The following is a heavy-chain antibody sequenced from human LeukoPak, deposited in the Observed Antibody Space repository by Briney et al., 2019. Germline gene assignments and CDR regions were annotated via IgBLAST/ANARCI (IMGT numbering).Heavy chain of an antibody. CDR2: ISGSGGST. CDR1: GFTVRSNY. V-gene: IGHV3-23*01. Sequence: GGSLRLSCAASGFTVRSNYMSWVRQAPGKGLEWVSAISGSGGSTYYADSVKGRFTISRDNSKNTLYLQMNSLRAEDTAVYYCAKDPSIVVVPAAIRDDAFDIWGQGTMVTVSS. CDR3: AKDPSIVVVPAAIRDDAFDI. D-gene: IGHD2-2*02. J-gene: IGHJ3*02.